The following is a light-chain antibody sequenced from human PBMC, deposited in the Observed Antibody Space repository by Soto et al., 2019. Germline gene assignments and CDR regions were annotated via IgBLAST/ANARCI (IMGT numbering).Light chain of an antibody. CDR3: QQYNNWPPHT. CDR1: QSVSSN. Sequence: EIVTTQSPATLSVSPGERATLSCRASQSVSSNLAWYQQKPGQAPRLLIYGASTRATGIPARFSGSGSGTEFTLTISSLQSEDFAVYYCQQYNNWPPHTFGQGTKLEIK. V-gene: IGKV3-15*01. CDR2: GAS. J-gene: IGKJ2*01.